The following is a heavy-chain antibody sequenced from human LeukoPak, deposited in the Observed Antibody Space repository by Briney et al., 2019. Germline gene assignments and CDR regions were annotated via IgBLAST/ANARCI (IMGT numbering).Heavy chain of an antibody. D-gene: IGHD3-16*01. V-gene: IGHV1-69*13. Sequence: SVKVSCKASGGTFSRYAISWVRQAPGQGLEWMGGIIPIFGTANYAQKFQGRVTITADESTSTAYMEMSSLRSEDTAVYYCARSPGGDPRGRLDHWGQGTLATVSS. CDR1: GGTFSRYA. J-gene: IGHJ4*02. CDR2: IIPIFGTA. CDR3: ARSPGGDPRGRLDH.